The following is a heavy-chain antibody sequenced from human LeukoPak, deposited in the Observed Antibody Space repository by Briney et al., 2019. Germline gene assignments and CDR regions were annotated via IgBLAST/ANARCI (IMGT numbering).Heavy chain of an antibody. J-gene: IGHJ4*02. CDR3: ARVPVSESSTSCYSFDY. Sequence: ASVKVSCKASGYTFTSYAMHWVRQAPGQRLEWMGWINAGNGNTKYSQKFQGRVTITRNTSISTAYMELSSLRSEDTAVYYCARVPVSESSTSCYSFDYWGQGTLVTVSS. D-gene: IGHD2-2*01. CDR1: GYTFTSYA. CDR2: INAGNGNT. V-gene: IGHV1-3*01.